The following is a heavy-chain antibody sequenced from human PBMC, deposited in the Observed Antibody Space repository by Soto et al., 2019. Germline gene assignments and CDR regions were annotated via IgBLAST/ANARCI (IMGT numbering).Heavy chain of an antibody. Sequence: SETLSLTCTVSGGSISSGDYYWSWIRQPPGKGLEWIGYIYYSGSTYYNPSLKSRVTISVDTSKNQFSLKLGSVTAADTAVYYCARDRSGEGYCSGGSCDWFDPWGQGTLVTVSS. D-gene: IGHD2-15*01. J-gene: IGHJ5*02. CDR1: GGSISSGDYY. CDR3: ARDRSGEGYCSGGSCDWFDP. CDR2: IYYSGST. V-gene: IGHV4-30-4*01.